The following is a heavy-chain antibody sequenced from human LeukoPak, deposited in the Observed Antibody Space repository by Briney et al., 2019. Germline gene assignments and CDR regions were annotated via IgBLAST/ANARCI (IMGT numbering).Heavy chain of an antibody. D-gene: IGHD2-2*01. J-gene: IGHJ4*02. CDR2: ISAYNGNT. Sequence: ASVKVSCKASGYTFTSYGISWVRQAPGQGLEWMGWISAYNGNTNYAQKLQGRVTITTDTSTSTAYMELRSLRSDDTAVYYCARDWRPYCSSTSCSPLPYWGQGTLVTVSS. V-gene: IGHV1-18*01. CDR3: ARDWRPYCSSTSCSPLPY. CDR1: GYTFTSYG.